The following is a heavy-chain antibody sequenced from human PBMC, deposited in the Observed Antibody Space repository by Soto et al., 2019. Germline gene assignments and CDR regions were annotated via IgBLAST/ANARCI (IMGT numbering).Heavy chain of an antibody. CDR1: GXXXXXXX. V-gene: IGHV3-23*01. J-gene: IGHJ6*02. CDR2: INTSADGT. Sequence: LGGSLRLSCVASGXXXXXXXMTWVRQAPGKGLEWVSSINTSADGTYYADSVKARFTMSRDNSRGTLSLQMHTLRVADPALSYCAKMKPQFEMDVWAKGLRSSSP. CDR3: AKMKPQFEMDV.